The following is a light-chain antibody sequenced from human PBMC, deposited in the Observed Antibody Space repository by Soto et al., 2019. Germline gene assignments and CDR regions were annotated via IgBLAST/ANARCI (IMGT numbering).Light chain of an antibody. J-gene: IGLJ2*01. CDR1: ISDIGNYNY. V-gene: IGLV2-14*01. CDR3: CSYTSSSTRV. Sequence: QSALTQPASVSGSPGQSITISCTGTISDIGNYNYVSWYQQHPGKAPKLMIYEVSHRPSGVSNRFSGSKSGNTASLTISGLQAEDEADYYCCSYTSSSTRVFGGGTKPPS. CDR2: EVS.